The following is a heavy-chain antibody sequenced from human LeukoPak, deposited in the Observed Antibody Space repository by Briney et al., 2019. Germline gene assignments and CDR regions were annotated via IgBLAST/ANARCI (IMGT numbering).Heavy chain of an antibody. D-gene: IGHD6-19*01. J-gene: IGHJ2*01. CDR1: GYTFTKYY. CDR2: INPSGGST. V-gene: IGHV1-46*01. Sequence: ASVKVSCKASGYTFTKYYIHWVRQAPGQGLMWMGVINPSGGSTSYAQKFQGRVTMTRDTSTSTVYMELSSLRSEDTAVYYCARSGSSGWYHFDLWGRGTLVTVSS. CDR3: ARSGSSGWYHFDL.